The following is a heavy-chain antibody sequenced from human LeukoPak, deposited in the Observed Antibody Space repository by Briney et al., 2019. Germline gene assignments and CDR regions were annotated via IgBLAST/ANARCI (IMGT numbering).Heavy chain of an antibody. CDR2: INHSGST. J-gene: IGHJ5*02. D-gene: IGHD3-22*01. Sequence: SETLSLTCDVYGGSFSDYYWSWIRQTPGKGLEWIGEINHSGSTNYNPSLKSRVTISVDTSKNQFSLKLSSVTAADTAVYYCVGGRVTMIVVSPDNWFDPWGQGTLVTVSS. V-gene: IGHV4-34*01. CDR1: GGSFSDYY. CDR3: VGGRVTMIVVSPDNWFDP.